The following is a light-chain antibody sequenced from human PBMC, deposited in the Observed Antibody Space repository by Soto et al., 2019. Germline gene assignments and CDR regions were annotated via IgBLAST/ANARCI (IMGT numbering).Light chain of an antibody. V-gene: IGLV2-14*03. CDR2: DVS. CDR1: SSDVGGYNY. J-gene: IGLJ2*01. CDR3: SSYTSRSTPDVV. Sequence: QSALTQPASVSGSPGQSITISCTGTSSDVGGYNYVSWYQQHPGKAPKLMIYDVSNRPSGVSNRFSGSKSGNTASLTISGLQAEDEADYYCSSYTSRSTPDVVLGGGTKLTVL.